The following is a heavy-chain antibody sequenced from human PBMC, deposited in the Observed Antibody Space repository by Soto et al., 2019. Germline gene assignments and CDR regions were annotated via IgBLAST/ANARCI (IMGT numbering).Heavy chain of an antibody. CDR3: GRVVEGATRHTDPDS. J-gene: IGHJ5*01. D-gene: IGHD2-21*01. V-gene: IGHV4-39*01. Sequence: RSETLSVTCTVSGVSIHNSHSFWAWIRQPPGKGLQFIASVYHNGGAHYNSSLKSRVTISVDTANNQVSLRMRSLTAADTAFYYCGRVVEGATRHTDPDSWGQGILVTV. CDR2: VYHNGGA. CDR1: GVSIHNSHSF.